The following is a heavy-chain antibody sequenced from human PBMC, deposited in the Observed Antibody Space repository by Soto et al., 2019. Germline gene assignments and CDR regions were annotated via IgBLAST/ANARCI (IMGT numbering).Heavy chain of an antibody. Sequence: QVQLVESGGGVVQPGRSLRLSCAASGFTFSSYAMHWVRQAPGKGLEWVAVISYDGSNKYYADSVKGRFTISRDNSKNTLYLQMNSLRAEDTAVYYCAREDGTRRSSCASSYFDYWGQGTLVTVSS. CDR2: ISYDGSNK. CDR3: AREDGTRRSSCASSYFDY. V-gene: IGHV3-30-3*01. D-gene: IGHD6-19*01. CDR1: GFTFSSYA. J-gene: IGHJ4*02.